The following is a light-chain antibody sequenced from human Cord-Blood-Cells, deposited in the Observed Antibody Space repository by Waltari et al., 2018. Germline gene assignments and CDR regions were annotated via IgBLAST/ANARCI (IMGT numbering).Light chain of an antibody. CDR1: SLRSSY. V-gene: IGLV3-19*01. J-gene: IGLJ1*01. CDR3: NSRDSSGNHQDV. Sequence: SSELTQDPAVSVALGQTVRITCQGDSLRSSYASWYQQKPGQAHVLVIYGKNNRPSGIPDRFSGSSSGNTASLTITGAQAEDEADYYCNSRDSSGNHQDVFGTGTKVTVL. CDR2: GKN.